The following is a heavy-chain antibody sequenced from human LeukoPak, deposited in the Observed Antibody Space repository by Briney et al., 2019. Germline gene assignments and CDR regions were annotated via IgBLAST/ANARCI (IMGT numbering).Heavy chain of an antibody. CDR3: AKDGTTVTNYYYYMDV. V-gene: IGHV3-33*06. CDR2: IWYDGSNK. Sequence: PGGSLRLSCAASGFTFSSYGMHWVRQAPGKGLEWVAVIWYDGSNKYYADSVKGRFTISRDNSKNTLYLQMNSLRAEDTAVYYCAKDGTTVTNYYYYMDVWAKGPRSPSP. CDR1: GFTFSSYG. J-gene: IGHJ6*03. D-gene: IGHD4-11*01.